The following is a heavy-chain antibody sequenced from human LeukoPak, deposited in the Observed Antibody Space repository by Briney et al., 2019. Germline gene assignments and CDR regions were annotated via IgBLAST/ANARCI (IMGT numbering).Heavy chain of an antibody. CDR1: GLSFSTYW. CDR3: AKFLAAAGPGHKGSWNLDDFDY. CDR2: VNSDGSTT. D-gene: IGHD6-13*01. V-gene: IGHV3-74*01. J-gene: IGHJ4*02. Sequence: GGSLRLSCAASGLSFSTYWMHWVRQAPGKGLMWVAHVNSDGSTTSYADSVKGRFTISRDNSKNTLYLQMNSLRAEDTAVYYCAKFLAAAGPGHKGSWNLDDFDYWGQGTLVTVSS.